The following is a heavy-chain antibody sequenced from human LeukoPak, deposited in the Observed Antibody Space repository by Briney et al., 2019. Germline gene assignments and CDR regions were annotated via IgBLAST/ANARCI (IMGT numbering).Heavy chain of an antibody. CDR2: INHSGST. V-gene: IGHV4-34*01. D-gene: IGHD3-3*01. CDR3: AREGDFWSGYYNYYYYYMDV. J-gene: IGHJ6*03. CDR1: GGSFSGYY. Sequence: SETLSLTCAVYGGSFSGYYWSWIRQPPGKGLEWIGEINHSGSTNYNPSLKSQVTISVDTSKNQFSLKLSSVTAADTAVYYCAREGDFWSGYYNYYYYYMDVWGKGTTVTVSS.